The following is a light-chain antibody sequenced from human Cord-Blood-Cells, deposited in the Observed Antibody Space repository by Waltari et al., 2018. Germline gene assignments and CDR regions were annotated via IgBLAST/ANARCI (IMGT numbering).Light chain of an antibody. CDR1: SSDVGSHNL. Sequence: QPALTQPAAMSGSPGQSITISCTGTSSDVGSHNLVSCDQQHPGKAPKLMIYEGSKPPSGLSNRFSASKAGNTASLTISGLQADDEAYYYCCTYAGSSTFVVFGGGTKLTVL. V-gene: IGLV2-23*03. J-gene: IGLJ2*01. CDR3: CTYAGSSTFVV. CDR2: EGS.